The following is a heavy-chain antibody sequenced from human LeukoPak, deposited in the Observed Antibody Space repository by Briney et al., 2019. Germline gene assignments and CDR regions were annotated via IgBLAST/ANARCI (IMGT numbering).Heavy chain of an antibody. CDR1: GFTFSTYN. J-gene: IGHJ3*02. Sequence: GGSLRLPCTASGFTFSTYNMNWVRQVPGKGLEWVSSISTSSNYIYYADSVKGRFTISRDNAKNSLYLQMNSLRVEDTDVYYCARDVGASAPDAFDIWGQGTMVTVSS. V-gene: IGHV3-21*01. CDR3: ARDVGASAPDAFDI. CDR2: ISTSSNYI. D-gene: IGHD1-26*01.